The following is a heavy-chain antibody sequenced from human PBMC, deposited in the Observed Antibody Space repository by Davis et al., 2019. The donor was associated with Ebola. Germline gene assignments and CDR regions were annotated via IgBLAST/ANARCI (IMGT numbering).Heavy chain of an antibody. D-gene: IGHD1-26*01. J-gene: IGHJ4*02. V-gene: IGHV5-51*01. CDR2: IYPGDSDT. CDR3: ARRSDGSGGSYFLDY. CDR1: GYSFTSYW. Sequence: GESLKISCKGSGYSFTSYWIGWVRQMPGKGLEWMGIIYPGDSDTRYSPSFQGHVTISADKSISTAYLQWSSLKASDTAMYYCARRSDGSGGSYFLDYWGQGTLVTVSS.